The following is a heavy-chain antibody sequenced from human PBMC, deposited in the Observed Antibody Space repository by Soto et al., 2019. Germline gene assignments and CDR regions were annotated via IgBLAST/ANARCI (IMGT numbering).Heavy chain of an antibody. J-gene: IGHJ5*02. CDR1: GFTFSSYS. CDR3: AKYEYYDFWSGYSNWFDP. D-gene: IGHD3-3*01. CDR2: ISSSSSYI. Sequence: LRLSCAASGFTFSSYSMNWVRQAPGKGLEWVSSISSSSSYIYYADSVKGRFTISRDNAKNSLYLQMNSLRAEDTAVYYCAKYEYYDFWSGYSNWFDPWGQGTLVTVSS. V-gene: IGHV3-21*01.